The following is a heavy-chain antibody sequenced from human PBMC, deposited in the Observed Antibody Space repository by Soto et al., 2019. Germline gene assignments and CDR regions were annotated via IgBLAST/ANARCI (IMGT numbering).Heavy chain of an antibody. CDR1: GGSISSGGYY. CDR3: ARASAFLEWLSNFDY. D-gene: IGHD3-3*01. CDR2: IYYSGST. V-gene: IGHV4-31*03. Sequence: TLSITCTVSGGSISSGGYYWSWIRQHPGKGLEWIGYIYYSGSTYYNPSLKSRVTISVDTSKNQFSLKLSSVTAADTAVYYCARASAFLEWLSNFDYWGQGTLVTVSS. J-gene: IGHJ4*02.